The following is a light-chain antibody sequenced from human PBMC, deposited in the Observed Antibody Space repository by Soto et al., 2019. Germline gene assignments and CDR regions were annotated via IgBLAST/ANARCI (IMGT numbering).Light chain of an antibody. CDR3: QQRTNWPLT. Sequence: EIVLTQSPATRSLSPGERATLSCRASQTISSYLAWYQQKPGQAPRLLIYDASNRAAGIPARFSGFGSGTDFTLTISSLEPEDVAIYYCQQRTNWPLTFGGGTNVEIK. CDR1: QTISSY. CDR2: DAS. V-gene: IGKV3-11*01. J-gene: IGKJ4*01.